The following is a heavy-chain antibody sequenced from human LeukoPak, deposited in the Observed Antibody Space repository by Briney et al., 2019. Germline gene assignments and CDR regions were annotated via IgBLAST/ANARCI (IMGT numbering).Heavy chain of an antibody. D-gene: IGHD4-17*01. Sequence: ASVKVPCKASGYTFTSYYMHWVRQAPGQGLEWMGIINPSGGSTSYAQKFQGRVTMTRDMSTSTVYMELSSLRSEDTAVYYCARDPYGDYVPLWYFDLWGRGTLVTVSS. J-gene: IGHJ2*01. CDR1: GYTFTSYY. CDR2: INPSGGST. CDR3: ARDPYGDYVPLWYFDL. V-gene: IGHV1-46*01.